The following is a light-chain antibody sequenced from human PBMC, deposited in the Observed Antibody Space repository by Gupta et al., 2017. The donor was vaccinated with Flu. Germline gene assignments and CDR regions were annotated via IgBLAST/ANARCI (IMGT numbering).Light chain of an antibody. CDR1: SSDVGAYNF. V-gene: IGLV2-11*01. Sequence: QSALPQPRSVSGSPGQSVTISCTGTSSDVGAYNFVSWYPHHPGKAPKLVIYDVSRRPSGVPDRFSGSKSGNTASLAISGLQAEDEADYYCCSYAGSYTWVFGGGTRLTVL. CDR2: DVS. J-gene: IGLJ3*02. CDR3: CSYAGSYTWV.